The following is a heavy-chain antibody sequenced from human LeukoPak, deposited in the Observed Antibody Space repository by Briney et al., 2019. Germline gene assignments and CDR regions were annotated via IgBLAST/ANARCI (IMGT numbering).Heavy chain of an antibody. CDR2: IYTSGST. CDR1: GGSVSSYY. Sequence: PSETLSLTCTVSGGSVSSYYWSWIRQPAGKGLEWIGRIYTSGSTNYNASLKSRVSMSVDTSKNQFSLKLSSVTAADTAVFYCARENSGSYREFDYWGQGTLVTVSS. D-gene: IGHD1-26*01. V-gene: IGHV4-4*07. J-gene: IGHJ4*02. CDR3: ARENSGSYREFDY.